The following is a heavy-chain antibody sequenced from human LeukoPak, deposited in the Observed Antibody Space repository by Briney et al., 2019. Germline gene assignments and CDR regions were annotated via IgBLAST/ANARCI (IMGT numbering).Heavy chain of an antibody. J-gene: IGHJ4*02. CDR3: AKFRGYSYGPIGY. CDR1: GFTFSTYD. CDR2: ISGSGGST. V-gene: IGHV3-23*01. D-gene: IGHD5-18*01. Sequence: GGTLRLSCAASGFTFSTYDMSWVRQAPGKGLEWVSAISGSGGSTFYADSVKGRFTISRDNSKNTLYLQMNSLRAEDTAVYYCAKFRGYSYGPIGYWGQGTLVTVSS.